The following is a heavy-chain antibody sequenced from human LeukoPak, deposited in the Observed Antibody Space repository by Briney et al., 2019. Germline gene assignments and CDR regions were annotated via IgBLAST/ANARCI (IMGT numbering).Heavy chain of an antibody. CDR1: GYTFTSYG. CDR2: ISAYNGNT. Sequence: ASVKVSCKASGYTFTSYGISWVRQAPGQGFEWMGWISAYNGNTNYAQKLQGRVTMTTDTSTSTAYMELRSLRSDDTAVYYCAREYYYDSSGYFFDYWGQGTLVTVSS. D-gene: IGHD3-22*01. J-gene: IGHJ4*02. V-gene: IGHV1-18*01. CDR3: AREYYYDSSGYFFDY.